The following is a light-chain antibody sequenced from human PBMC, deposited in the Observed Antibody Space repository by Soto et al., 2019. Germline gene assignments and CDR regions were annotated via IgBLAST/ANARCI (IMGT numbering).Light chain of an antibody. Sequence: QSVLTQPPSVSGAPGQRGTISCTGSSSNIGAGYDVHWYQQLPVTAPKLLIYGNSNRPSGVPDRFSGSKSGTSASLAITGLQAEDEADYYCQSYDSSLSGSVFGGGTKVTVL. CDR3: QSYDSSLSGSV. CDR1: SSNIGAGYD. V-gene: IGLV1-40*01. J-gene: IGLJ2*01. CDR2: GNS.